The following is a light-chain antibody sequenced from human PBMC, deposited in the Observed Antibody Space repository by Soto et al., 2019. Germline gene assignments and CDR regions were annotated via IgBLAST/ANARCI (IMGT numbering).Light chain of an antibody. V-gene: IGKV1-39*01. CDR1: QSISYY. CDR2: AAS. CDR3: QQSYSNPIT. J-gene: IGKJ5*01. Sequence: DIQMTQSPSSLSASVGDAFTVTCRASQSISYYLNWYQEKPGKAPKLLIYAASNLHSGVPSRFSGSGSGTDFTLTISSLQPEDFATYYCQQSYSNPITFGQGTRLEIK.